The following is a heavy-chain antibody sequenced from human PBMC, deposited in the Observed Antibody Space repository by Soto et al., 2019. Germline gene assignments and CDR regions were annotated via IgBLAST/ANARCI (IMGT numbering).Heavy chain of an antibody. D-gene: IGHD3-3*01. CDR2: IKSKIDGGTT. V-gene: IGHV3-15*07. Sequence: EVQLVESGGGLVEPGGSLRLSCAASGFIFSTAWINWVRQAPGKGLEWVGRIKSKIDGGTTDFAASVKGRFAISRDDSQDTMFLQMNSLKSEDTAVYYCTTDYHFSTRLVRFDLWGRGTLVTVSS. J-gene: IGHJ4*01. CDR1: GFIFSTAW. CDR3: TTDYHFSTRLVRFDL.